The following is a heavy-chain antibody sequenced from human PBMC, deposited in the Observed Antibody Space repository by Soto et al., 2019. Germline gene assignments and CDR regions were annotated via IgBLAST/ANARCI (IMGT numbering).Heavy chain of an antibody. Sequence: QVQLVQSGAEVKKPGSSVKVSCKASGGTFSSYAISWVRQAPGQGLEWMGGIIPIFGTANYAQKFQGRVTITADGSTSTAYMELSSLRSEDTAVYYCARDTVYYDILTGRYYYYGMDVWCQGTTVTVSS. V-gene: IGHV1-69*12. CDR1: GGTFSSYA. J-gene: IGHJ6*02. CDR2: IIPIFGTA. CDR3: ARDTVYYDILTGRYYYYGMDV. D-gene: IGHD3-9*01.